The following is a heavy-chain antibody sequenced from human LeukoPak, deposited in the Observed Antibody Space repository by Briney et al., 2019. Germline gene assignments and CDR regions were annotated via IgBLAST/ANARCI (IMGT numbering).Heavy chain of an antibody. CDR2: IKEDGSEK. V-gene: IGHV3-7*02. Sequence: GGSLRLSCAASGFPFSSYWMSWVRQTLGKGLEWVANIKEDGSEKYYVDSVKGRFTISRDNAKNTLYLQMNSLRAEDTAVYYCARGVGGDRDYWGQGTLVTVSS. CDR1: GFPFSSYW. CDR3: ARGVGGDRDY. D-gene: IGHD2-21*02. J-gene: IGHJ4*02.